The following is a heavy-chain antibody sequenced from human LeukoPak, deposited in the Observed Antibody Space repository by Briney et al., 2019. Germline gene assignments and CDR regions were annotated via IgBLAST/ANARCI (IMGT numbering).Heavy chain of an antibody. D-gene: IGHD2-2*01. CDR3: ARGLGRLRENIVVVRPVFDP. CDR1: GYTFSSYG. V-gene: IGHV1-18*01. Sequence: ASVKVSCKAFGYTFSSYGISWVRQAPGQGLEWMGWISGYKGNPHYAQKLQGRVTLTTDTSTSTAYMELRSLRSDDTAVYYCARGLGRLRENIVVVRPVFDPWGEGTLVTVSS. CDR2: ISGYKGNP. J-gene: IGHJ5*02.